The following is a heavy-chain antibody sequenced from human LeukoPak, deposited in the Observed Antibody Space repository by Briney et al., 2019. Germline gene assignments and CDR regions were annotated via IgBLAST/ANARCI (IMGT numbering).Heavy chain of an antibody. J-gene: IGHJ4*02. Sequence: ASVKVSCKASGYTFTSYGISWVRQAPGQGLEWMGWISAYNGNTNYAQKLQGRVTMTTDTSTSTAYMELRSLRSDDTAVYYCARALHHPSESYGVYWGQGTLVTVSS. D-gene: IGHD1-26*01. V-gene: IGHV1-18*01. CDR3: ARALHHPSESYGVY. CDR2: ISAYNGNT. CDR1: GYTFTSYG.